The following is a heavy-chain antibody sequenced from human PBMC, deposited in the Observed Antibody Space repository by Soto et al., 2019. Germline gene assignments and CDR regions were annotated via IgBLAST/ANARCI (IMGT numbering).Heavy chain of an antibody. CDR3: ARHSNFDAFDV. CDR2: IYYSGST. Sequence: QLQLQESGPGLVKPSETLSLTCTVSDGSISSSTYYWGWIRQPPGKGLEYIGSIYYSGSTYYSPSLKSRVTISLDTSENQFSLKLSAVTAADTAVYYCARHSNFDAFDVWGQGTMVTVSS. J-gene: IGHJ3*01. V-gene: IGHV4-39*01. CDR1: DGSISSSTYY.